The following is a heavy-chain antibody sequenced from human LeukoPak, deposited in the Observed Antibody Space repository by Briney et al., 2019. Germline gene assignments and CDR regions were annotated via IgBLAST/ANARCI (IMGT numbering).Heavy chain of an antibody. CDR3: ARDDPEDAFDI. J-gene: IGHJ3*02. CDR2: ISSSSSYI. CDR1: GFTFSSYS. Sequence: GGSLRLSCAASGFTFSSYSMNWVGQAPGKGLEWVSSISSSSSYIYYADSVKGRFTISRDNAKNSLYLQLNSLRAEDTAVYYCARDDPEDAFDIWGQGTMVTVSS. V-gene: IGHV3-21*01.